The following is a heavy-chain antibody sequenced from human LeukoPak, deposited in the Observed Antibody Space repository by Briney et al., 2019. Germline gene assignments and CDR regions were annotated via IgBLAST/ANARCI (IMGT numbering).Heavy chain of an antibody. CDR2: FDPEDGET. D-gene: IGHD3-10*01. J-gene: IGHJ4*02. V-gene: IGHV1-24*01. CDR3: ATVPRPYYYGSGSYLRTSN. Sequence: ASVKVSCKVSGYTLTELSMHWVRRAPGKGLEWMGGFDPEDGETIYAQKCQGRVTMTEDTSTDTAYMELSSLRSEDTAVYYCATVPRPYYYGSGSYLRTSNWGQGTLVTVSS. CDR1: GYTLTELS.